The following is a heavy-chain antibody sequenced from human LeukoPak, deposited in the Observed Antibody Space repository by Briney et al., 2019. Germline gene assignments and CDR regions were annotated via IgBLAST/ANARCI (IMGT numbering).Heavy chain of an antibody. CDR3: ARQGPEYSSSWLQH. D-gene: IGHD6-13*01. V-gene: IGHV4-59*08. Sequence: SETLSLTCTVSGGSISSYYWSWIRQPPGKGLEWIGYIYYSGGTNYNPSLKSRVTMSVDTSKNQFSLKLSSVTAADTAMYYCARQGPEYSSSWLQHWGQGTLVTVSS. CDR2: IYYSGGT. CDR1: GGSISSYY. J-gene: IGHJ1*01.